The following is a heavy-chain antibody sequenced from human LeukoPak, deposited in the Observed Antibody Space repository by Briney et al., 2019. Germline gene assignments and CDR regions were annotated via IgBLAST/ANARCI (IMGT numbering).Heavy chain of an antibody. V-gene: IGHV1-2*02. CDR3: AREGSYCVGGDCYSFDF. D-gene: IGHD2-21*02. J-gene: IGHJ4*02. Sequence: GASVKVSCKASGYRFISNYIQWVRQAPGLGPEWVGWMHPGNGNTRYAGKFQGRVTMTRDTSINTAYMDLSSLRYDDTAVYYCAREGSYCVGGDCYSFDFWGQGTLITVSS. CDR2: MHPGNGNT. CDR1: GYRFISNY.